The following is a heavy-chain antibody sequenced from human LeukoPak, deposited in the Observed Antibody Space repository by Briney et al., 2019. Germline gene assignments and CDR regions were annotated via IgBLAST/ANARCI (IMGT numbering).Heavy chain of an antibody. D-gene: IGHD3-9*01. CDR2: IWYDGSNK. CDR1: GFTFSSYG. V-gene: IGHV3-33*01. Sequence: PGGSLRLSCAASGFTFSSYGMHWVRQAPGKGLEWVAVIWYDGSNKYYADSVKGRFTISRDNSKNTLYLQMNSLRAEDTAVYYCARAGTVTNYDILTGTFDYWGQGALVTVSS. J-gene: IGHJ4*02. CDR3: ARAGTVTNYDILTGTFDY.